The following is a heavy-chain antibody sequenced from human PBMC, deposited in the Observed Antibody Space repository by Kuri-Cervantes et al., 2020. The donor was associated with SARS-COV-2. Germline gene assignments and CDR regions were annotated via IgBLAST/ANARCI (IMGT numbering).Heavy chain of an antibody. D-gene: IGHD3-9*01. V-gene: IGHV1-18*01. CDR1: GYTFTSYG. J-gene: IGHJ6*04. CDR2: ISAYNGNT. CDR3: ARSQVVRHLDWSSELSYRYYMDV. Sequence: ASVKVSCKASGYTFTSYGISWVRQAPGQGLEWMGWISAYNGNTNYAQKLQGRVTMTTDTSTSTAYMELRSLRSDDTAVYYCARSQVVRHLDWSSELSYRYYMDVWGKGTTVTVSS.